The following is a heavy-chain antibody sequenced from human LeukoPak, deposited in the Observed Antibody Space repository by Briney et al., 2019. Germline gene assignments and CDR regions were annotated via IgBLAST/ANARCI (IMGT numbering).Heavy chain of an antibody. J-gene: IGHJ3*02. CDR2: INPNSGGT. CDR3: AREGYSYASVTNAFDI. D-gene: IGHD5-18*01. CDR1: GYTFTGYY. Sequence: ASVKVSCKASGYTFTGYYMHWVRQAPGQGLEWVGWINPNSGGTNYAQKFQGRVTMTRDTSISTAYMELSRLRSDDTAVYYCAREGYSYASVTNAFDIWGQGTMVTVSS. V-gene: IGHV1-2*02.